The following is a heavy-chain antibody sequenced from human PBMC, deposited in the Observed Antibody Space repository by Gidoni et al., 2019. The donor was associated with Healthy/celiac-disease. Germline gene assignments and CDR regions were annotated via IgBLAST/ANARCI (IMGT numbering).Heavy chain of an antibody. J-gene: IGHJ4*02. V-gene: IGHV3-7*01. CDR3: AREDLHGRGEPFDY. CDR1: GFTFSSYW. CDR2: IKQDGSEK. D-gene: IGHD3-10*02. Sequence: EVQLVESGGGLVQPGGSLRLSCAASGFTFSSYWMSWVRQAPGKGLEWVANIKQDGSEKYYVDSVKGRFTISRDNAKNSLYLQMNSLRAEDTAVYYCAREDLHGRGEPFDYWGQGTLVTVSS.